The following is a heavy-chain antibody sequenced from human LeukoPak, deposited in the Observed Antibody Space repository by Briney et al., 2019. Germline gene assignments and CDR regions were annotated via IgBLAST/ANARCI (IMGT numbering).Heavy chain of an antibody. D-gene: IGHD3-3*01. CDR1: SGSISNYY. CDR3: ARGPRMWSCYFYFGI. CDR2: ISSSGST. J-gene: IGHJ3*02. Sequence: PSETLSLTYTVSSGSISNYYWSWIRQSAGKGLEWIGRISSSGSTNYNPSLKSRVTMSVDTSKNQSALKLSSVTAADTAVYYCARGPRMWSCYFYFGIWGQGTMVTVSS. V-gene: IGHV4-4*07.